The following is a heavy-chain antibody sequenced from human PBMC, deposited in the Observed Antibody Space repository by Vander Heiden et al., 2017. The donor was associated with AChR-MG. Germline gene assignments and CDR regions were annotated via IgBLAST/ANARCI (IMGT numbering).Heavy chain of an antibody. CDR1: GGTFSSYP. CDR2: IIPIFGKA. V-gene: IGHV1-69*06. Sequence: QVQLVQSGAEVKKPGSSVKVSCKASGGTFSSYPISGVRQAPGQGLEWMGGIIPIFGKANHAQKFQGRVTITADKSTSTAYMERSSLISEHTAVYYCASRSSTSCYTPYYYYYGKDVWGQGTTVTVSS. D-gene: IGHD2-2*02. J-gene: IGHJ6*02. CDR3: ASRSSTSCYTPYYYYYGKDV.